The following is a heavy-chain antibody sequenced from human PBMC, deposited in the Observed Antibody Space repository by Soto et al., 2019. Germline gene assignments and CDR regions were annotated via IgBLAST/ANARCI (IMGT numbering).Heavy chain of an antibody. Sequence: GGSLRLSCAASGLTFSNAWMSWVRQAPGKGLEWVSYISSSSTIYYADSVKGRFTISRDNAKNSLYLQMNSLRAEDTAVYYCARDYSSYGPFDYWGQGTLVTVSS. V-gene: IGHV3-48*01. CDR1: GLTFSNAW. D-gene: IGHD5-18*01. CDR3: ARDYSSYGPFDY. J-gene: IGHJ4*02. CDR2: ISSSSTI.